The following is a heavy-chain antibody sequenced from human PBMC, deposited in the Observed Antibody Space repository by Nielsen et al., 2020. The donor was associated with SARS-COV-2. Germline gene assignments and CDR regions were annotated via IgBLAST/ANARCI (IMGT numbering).Heavy chain of an antibody. Sequence: GESLKISCAASGFSFSTYAMHWVRQAPGKGLEWVAVMSYDGNIQYYADSVKGRFTISRDNSKDTLYLQMNNLKGEDTALYYCARGRSSGFRTGGFGMDVWGQGTTVTVSS. J-gene: IGHJ6*02. CDR3: ARGRSSGFRTGGFGMDV. CDR1: GFSFSTYA. V-gene: IGHV3-30-3*01. CDR2: MSYDGNIQ. D-gene: IGHD3-22*01.